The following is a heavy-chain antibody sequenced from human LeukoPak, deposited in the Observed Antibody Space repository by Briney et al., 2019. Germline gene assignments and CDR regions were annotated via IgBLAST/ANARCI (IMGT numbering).Heavy chain of an antibody. V-gene: IGHV3-48*02. CDR2: ISSRSSST. CDR1: GFTFSSYS. Sequence: HAGGSLRLSCAASGFTFSSYSMNWVRQAPGKGLEWVSYISSRSSSTQYADSLKGRFTISRDNAKNSLYLQMNSLRDEDTAVCYCARPADRGHYNWFDPWGQGTLVTVSS. CDR3: ARPADRGHYNWFDP. J-gene: IGHJ5*02. D-gene: IGHD3-10*01.